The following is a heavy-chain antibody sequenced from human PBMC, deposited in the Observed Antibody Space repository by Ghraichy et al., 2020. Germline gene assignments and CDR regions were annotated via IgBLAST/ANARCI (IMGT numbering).Heavy chain of an antibody. CDR1: GFTFSSYA. J-gene: IGHJ6*02. D-gene: IGHD4-17*01. CDR3: AKEGEGGDYVRNNYYGMDV. Sequence: GVLNISCAASGFTFSSYAMSWVRQAPGKGLEGGSAISGSGGSTYYADSGKGRFTISRDNSKNTLYLQMNSLRAEDTAVYYCAKEGEGGDYVRNNYYGMDVWGQGTPVTVAS. V-gene: IGHV3-23*01. CDR2: ISGSGGST.